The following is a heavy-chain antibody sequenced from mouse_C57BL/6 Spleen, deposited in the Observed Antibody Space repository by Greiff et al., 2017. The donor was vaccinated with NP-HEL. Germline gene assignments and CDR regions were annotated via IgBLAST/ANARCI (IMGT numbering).Heavy chain of an antibody. Sequence: EVQLQQSGAELVRPGASVKLSCTASGFNIKDDYMHWVKQRPEQGLEWIGWIDPENGDTEYASKFQGKATITADKSSNTAYLQLSSLTSEDTAVYYCTSGNYPSWFAYWGQGTLVTVSA. CDR3: TSGNYPSWFAY. CDR1: GFNIKDDY. CDR2: IDPENGDT. D-gene: IGHD2-1*01. J-gene: IGHJ3*01. V-gene: IGHV14-4*01.